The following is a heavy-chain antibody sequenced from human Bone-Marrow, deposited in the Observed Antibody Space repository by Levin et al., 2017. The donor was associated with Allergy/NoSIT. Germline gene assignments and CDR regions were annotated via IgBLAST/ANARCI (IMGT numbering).Heavy chain of an antibody. J-gene: IGHJ4*02. CDR3: ARGLTTYSTGFHLSY. D-gene: IGHD2-8*02. CDR1: RDSVTEFY. CDR2: IYNGGST. V-gene: IGHV4-4*07. Sequence: SETLSLTCNVSRDSVTEFYVSWIRQTAGKGLEWIGRIYNGGSTNYNPSLKSRVIMSVDTSQTHFSLRLTAVTAADTAVYYCARGLTTYSTGFHLSYWGPGSLVTVSS.